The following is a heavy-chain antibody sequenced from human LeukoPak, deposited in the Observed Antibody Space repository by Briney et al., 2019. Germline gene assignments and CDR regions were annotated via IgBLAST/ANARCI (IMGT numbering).Heavy chain of an antibody. Sequence: SETLSLTCTVSGGSISNYYWSWIRQAPGKGLEWIGYISYSVSTNYNPSLKSRITISVDTSKNQFSLKVNSVTAADTASYYCTREEGGTTVDYWGQGTLVTVSS. J-gene: IGHJ4*02. CDR2: ISYSVST. D-gene: IGHD1-1*01. CDR1: GGSISNYY. CDR3: TREEGGTTVDY. V-gene: IGHV4-59*12.